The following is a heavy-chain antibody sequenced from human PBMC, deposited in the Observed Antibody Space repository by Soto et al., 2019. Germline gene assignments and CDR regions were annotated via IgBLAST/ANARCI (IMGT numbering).Heavy chain of an antibody. Sequence: QVQLQESGPGLVKPSETLSLTCSVSGASVSNKTYYWSWIRQPPGKRLEWLGYVNYSGTTNYTPSLKGRATMSLDFSKNQFTLRLTSVTSPDTALYYCARTTAVSHSLRSRHFFYSCGQGTLVTVSS. V-gene: IGHV4-61*01. CDR3: ARTTAVSHSLRSRHFFYS. J-gene: IGHJ4*02. D-gene: IGHD4-17*01. CDR1: GASVSNKTYY. CDR2: VNYSGTT.